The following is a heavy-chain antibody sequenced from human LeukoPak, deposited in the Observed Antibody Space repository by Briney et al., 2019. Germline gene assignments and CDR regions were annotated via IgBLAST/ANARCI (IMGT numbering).Heavy chain of an antibody. Sequence: PGGSLRLSCAASGFTFSSSPMSWVRQAPGKGLEWVSGITSSCGDTAYADSVKGRFTISRDNSKNIVYLQMNSLRVDDTAVYYCSKKSSGLYPFDYWGLGTLVTVSS. J-gene: IGHJ4*02. CDR1: GFTFSSSP. CDR3: SKKSSGLYPFDY. D-gene: IGHD3-16*02. CDR2: ITSSCGDT. V-gene: IGHV3-23*01.